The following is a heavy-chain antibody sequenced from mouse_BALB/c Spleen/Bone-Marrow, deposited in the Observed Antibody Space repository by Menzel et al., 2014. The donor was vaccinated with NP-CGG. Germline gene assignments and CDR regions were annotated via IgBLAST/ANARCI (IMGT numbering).Heavy chain of an antibody. V-gene: IGHV14-3*02. Sequence: VQLQQPGAELVKPGASVKLSCTASGFNIKDTYMHWVKQRPGQGLEWIGRIDPANGNTKYDPKLQGKATITADTSSNTAYLQLSSLTSEDTAVYYCATYYRYDRRFAYWGQGTLVTVSA. CDR3: ATYYRYDRRFAY. D-gene: IGHD2-14*01. CDR1: GFNIKDTY. J-gene: IGHJ3*01. CDR2: IDPANGNT.